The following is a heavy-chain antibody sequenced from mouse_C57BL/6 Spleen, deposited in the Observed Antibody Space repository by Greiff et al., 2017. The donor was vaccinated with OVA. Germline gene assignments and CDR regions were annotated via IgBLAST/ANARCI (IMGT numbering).Heavy chain of an antibody. J-gene: IGHJ2*01. D-gene: IGHD1-1*01. CDR3: ARGYYGSRYFDY. CDR2: INPNNGGT. Sequence: VQLQQSGPELVKPGASVKIPCKASGYTFTDYNMDWVKQSHGKSLEWIGDINPNNGGTIYNQKFKGKATLTVDKSSSTTYMELRSLTSEDTAVYYCARGYYGSRYFDYWGQGTTLTVSS. CDR1: GYTFTDYN. V-gene: IGHV1-18*01.